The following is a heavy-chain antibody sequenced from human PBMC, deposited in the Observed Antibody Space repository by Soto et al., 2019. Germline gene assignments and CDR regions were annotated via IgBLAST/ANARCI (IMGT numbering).Heavy chain of an antibody. CDR3: ARSRCSNGVSYSHSPAMDV. V-gene: IGHV1-3*01. Sequence: ASVKVSCKASGYTFTSYAMHWVRQAPGQRLEWMGWINAGNGKAKYSQKFHGRVTITRNESASTAYMELSSLRSEDTAVYYCARSRCSNGVSYSHSPAMDVWGLGTTVTVSS. D-gene: IGHD2-8*01. CDR2: INAGNGKA. J-gene: IGHJ6*02. CDR1: GYTFTSYA.